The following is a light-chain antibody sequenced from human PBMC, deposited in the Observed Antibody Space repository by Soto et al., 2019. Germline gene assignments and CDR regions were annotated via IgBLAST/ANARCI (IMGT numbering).Light chain of an antibody. CDR3: CSYAGSYTWV. Sequence: QSVLTQPRSVSGSPGQSVTISCTGTSSDVGDYKFVSWYQHHPGKAPKVMIYDVSKRPSGVPDRFSGSKSGNTASLTISGLQAEDEADYYCCSYAGSYTWVFGGGTKLTVL. V-gene: IGLV2-11*01. CDR2: DVS. CDR1: SSDVGDYKF. J-gene: IGLJ3*02.